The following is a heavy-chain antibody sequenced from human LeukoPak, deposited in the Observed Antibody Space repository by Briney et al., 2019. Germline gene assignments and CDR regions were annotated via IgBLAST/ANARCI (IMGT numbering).Heavy chain of an antibody. CDR1: GYTFTGYY. CDR3: ARDPTTMVRGVIITAWFDH. D-gene: IGHD3-10*01. Sequence: GASVTVSCKASGYTFTGYYMHWVRQAPGQGLEWMGWVNPNSGGTNYAQKFQGRVTMTRDTSISTAYMELSRLRSDDTAVYYCARDPTTMVRGVIITAWFDHWGQGTLVTVSS. J-gene: IGHJ5*02. CDR2: VNPNSGGT. V-gene: IGHV1-2*02.